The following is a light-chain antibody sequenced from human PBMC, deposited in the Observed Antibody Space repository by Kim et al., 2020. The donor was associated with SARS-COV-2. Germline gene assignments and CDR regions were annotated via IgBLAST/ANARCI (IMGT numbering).Light chain of an antibody. CDR1: QDIGYR. Sequence: SAFAGDRVTITCQASQDIGYRLNWCQQKPGKAPKVVIADASNLQSGAPSRFSGSGSGTEFTFSINNLQPEDIATYYCMQYDDLPYTFGRGTKLEI. CDR3: MQYDDLPYT. V-gene: IGKV1-33*01. J-gene: IGKJ2*01. CDR2: DAS.